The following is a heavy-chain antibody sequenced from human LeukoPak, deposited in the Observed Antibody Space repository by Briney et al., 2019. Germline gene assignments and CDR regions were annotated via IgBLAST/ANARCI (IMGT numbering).Heavy chain of an antibody. D-gene: IGHD2-2*02. CDR1: GGSFSGYY. CDR2: INHSGST. J-gene: IGHJ6*02. V-gene: IGHV4-34*01. Sequence: SETLSLTCAVYGGSFSGYYWSWIRQPPGKGLEWIGEINHSGSTNYNPSLKSRVTISVDTSKNQFSLKLSSVTAADTAVYYCARGRVVVPAAISFYYYYYGMDVWGQGTTVTVSS. CDR3: ARGRVVVPAAISFYYYYYGMDV.